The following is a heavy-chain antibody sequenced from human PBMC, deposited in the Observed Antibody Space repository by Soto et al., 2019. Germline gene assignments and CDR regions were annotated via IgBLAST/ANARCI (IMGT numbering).Heavy chain of an antibody. CDR2: IYYSGST. V-gene: IGHV4-30-4*01. CDR1: GGSISSGDYY. J-gene: IGHJ4*02. Sequence: PSETLSLTCTVSGGSISSGDYYWSWIRRPPGKGLEWIGYIYYSGSTYYNPSLKSRVTISVDTSKNQFSLKLSSVTAADTAVYYCARVSVDTAMAYYFDYWGQGTLVTVSS. CDR3: ARVSVDTAMAYYFDY. D-gene: IGHD5-18*01.